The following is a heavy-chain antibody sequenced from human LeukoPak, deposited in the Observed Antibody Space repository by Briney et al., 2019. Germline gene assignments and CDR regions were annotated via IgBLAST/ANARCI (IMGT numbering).Heavy chain of an antibody. V-gene: IGHV3-30*02. D-gene: IGHD3-9*01. J-gene: IGHJ3*02. Sequence: GGSLRLSCAASRFTFSNYWMTWVRQAPGKGLEWVAFIRSDGNNKYYVDSVKGRFTISRDNSKNALYLQMNSLRVEDTAVYYCANDYYDILTGYGDAFDIWGQGTMVTVSS. CDR1: RFTFSNYW. CDR2: IRSDGNNK. CDR3: ANDYYDILTGYGDAFDI.